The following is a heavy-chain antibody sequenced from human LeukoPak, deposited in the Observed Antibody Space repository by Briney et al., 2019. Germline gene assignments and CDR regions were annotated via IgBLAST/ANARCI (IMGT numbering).Heavy chain of an antibody. J-gene: IGHJ4*02. CDR2: IYPGDSET. Sequence: GESLKISCKGSGYTFTNYWIAWVRQMPGKGLEWMGIIYPGDSETRYSPSFQDQVITSADKSINIAYLQWSSLKASDTAMYYCTRRDYWGQGTLVTVST. CDR3: TRRDY. V-gene: IGHV5-51*01. CDR1: GYTFTNYW.